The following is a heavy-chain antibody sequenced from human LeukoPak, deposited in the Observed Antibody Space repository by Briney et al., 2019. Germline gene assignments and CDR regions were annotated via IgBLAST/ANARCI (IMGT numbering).Heavy chain of an antibody. D-gene: IGHD5/OR15-5a*01. V-gene: IGHV3-53*01. Sequence: AGGSLRLSCAASGFTVSSNYMSWVRQAPGKGLEWVSVIYSGGSTYYADSVKGRFTISRDNSKNTLYLQMNSLRAEDTAVYYCAREGSTDAFDIWGQGTMVTVS. CDR2: IYSGGST. J-gene: IGHJ3*02. CDR3: AREGSTDAFDI. CDR1: GFTVSSNY.